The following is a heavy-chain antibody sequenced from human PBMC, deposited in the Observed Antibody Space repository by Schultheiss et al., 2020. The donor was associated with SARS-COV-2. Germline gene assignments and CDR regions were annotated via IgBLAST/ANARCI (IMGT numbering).Heavy chain of an antibody. CDR3: AKDLRPLWFGELTDYYYYDGMDV. CDR1: GFTFSSYG. V-gene: IGHV3-23*01. Sequence: GGSLRLSCAASGFTFSSYGMHWVRQAPGKGLEWVSTISGSGGSTYYADSVKGRFTISRDNSENTLSLQMNSLRAEDTAVYYCAKDLRPLWFGELTDYYYYDGMDVWGQGTTVTVSS. CDR2: ISGSGGST. D-gene: IGHD3-10*01. J-gene: IGHJ6*02.